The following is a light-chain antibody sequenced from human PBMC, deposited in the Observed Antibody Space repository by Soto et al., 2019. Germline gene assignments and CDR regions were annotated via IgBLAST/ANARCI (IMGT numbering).Light chain of an antibody. CDR2: DVS. Sequence: QSALTQPASVSGSLGQSVTIPCTGTSSDVGGYNYVSWYQQYPGNAPKLIIYDVSNRPSGVSNRFSGSKSGNTASLTISGLQAEDGAEYHGSSYTITSTYVFGAGTKLTVL. CDR1: SSDVGGYNY. J-gene: IGLJ1*01. CDR3: SSYTITSTYV. V-gene: IGLV2-14*01.